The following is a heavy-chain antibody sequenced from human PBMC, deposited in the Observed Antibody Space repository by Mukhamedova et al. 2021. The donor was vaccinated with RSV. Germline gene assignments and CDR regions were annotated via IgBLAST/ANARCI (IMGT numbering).Heavy chain of an antibody. D-gene: IGHD4-23*01. CDR3: ARGTVVTPFYYYYMDV. J-gene: IGHJ6*03. Sequence: NYAQKFQGRVTMTTDTSTSTAYMELRSLRSDDTAVYYCARGTVVTPFYYYYMDVWGTGTTVTVSS. V-gene: IGHV1-18*01.